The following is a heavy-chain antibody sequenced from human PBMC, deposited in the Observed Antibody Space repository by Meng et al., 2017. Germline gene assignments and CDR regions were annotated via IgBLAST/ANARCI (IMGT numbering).Heavy chain of an antibody. Sequence: GSLRLSRAVSGGSISSNYWWSWVRQPPGKGLEWIGEIYHVGSSNYNPSLWVRVTIVVDKSKDEFSLNLRSVTAADTDLYFCARKKRNNSGWYRAFEFWGQGTMVTVSS. CDR3: ARKKRNNSGWYRAFEF. D-gene: IGHD6-19*01. CDR2: IYHVGSS. V-gene: IGHV4-4*01. J-gene: IGHJ3*01. CDR1: GGSISSNYW.